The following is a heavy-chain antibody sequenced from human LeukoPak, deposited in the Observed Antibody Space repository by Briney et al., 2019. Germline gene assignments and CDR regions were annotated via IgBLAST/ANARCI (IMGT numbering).Heavy chain of an antibody. CDR3: ARGTNSAAAVPDY. Sequence: SETLSLTCTVSGASISTYYWSWIHQPPGKGLEWIGFISHRGNTNYNPSLKSRITISADTSKNQLSLKLSSVTAADTAIYYCARGTNSAAAVPDYWGQGTLVTVSS. J-gene: IGHJ4*02. D-gene: IGHD6-13*01. V-gene: IGHV4-59*01. CDR1: GASISTYY. CDR2: ISHRGNT.